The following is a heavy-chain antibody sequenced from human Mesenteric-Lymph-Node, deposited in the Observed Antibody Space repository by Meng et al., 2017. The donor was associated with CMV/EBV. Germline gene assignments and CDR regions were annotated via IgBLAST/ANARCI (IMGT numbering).Heavy chain of an antibody. CDR1: GDSVSTNSGA. D-gene: IGHD6-19*01. J-gene: IGHJ4*02. V-gene: IGHV6-1*01. CDR2: TYYRSKWYN. CDR3: ARAWLAEYYFDY. Sequence: SCAISGDSVSTNSGAWNWIRQSPSRGLEWLGRTYYRSKWYNDYAVSVKSRITINPDTSKNQFSLQLNSVTPEDTAVYYCARAWLAEYYFDYWGQGTLVTVSS.